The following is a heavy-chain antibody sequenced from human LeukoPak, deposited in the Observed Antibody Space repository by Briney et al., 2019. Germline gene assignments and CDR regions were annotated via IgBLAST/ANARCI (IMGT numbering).Heavy chain of an antibody. J-gene: IGHJ5*02. Sequence: KSLNISCKGFGYRFTSYRIGWVRQMPGKGLEWRGVIYTGDSDTSKSPPLQGQLPISDDKPSSTAYLQWHSLKAADPAMTYCARRGGYGGNEDGHLNWFAPGGQGTLVTVSS. CDR1: GYRFTSYR. CDR3: ARRGGYGGNEDGHLNWFAP. D-gene: IGHD4-23*01. CDR2: IYTGDSDT. V-gene: IGHV5-51*04.